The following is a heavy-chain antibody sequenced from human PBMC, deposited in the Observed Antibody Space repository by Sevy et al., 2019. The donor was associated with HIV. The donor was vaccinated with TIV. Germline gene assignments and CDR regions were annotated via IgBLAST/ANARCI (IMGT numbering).Heavy chain of an antibody. CDR1: GFTFSTYD. V-gene: IGHV3-30*18. Sequence: GGSLRLSCAASGFTFSTYDIHWVRQAPGKGLEWVAFISNDGNYRYYADSVRGRFSMSRDNSKNTLYLQMNGMSFEDTAVYYCAKNRPPGGSYFSRHAMDVWGRGTTVTVSS. CDR3: AKNRPPGGSYFSRHAMDV. CDR2: ISNDGNYR. D-gene: IGHD3-16*01. J-gene: IGHJ6*02.